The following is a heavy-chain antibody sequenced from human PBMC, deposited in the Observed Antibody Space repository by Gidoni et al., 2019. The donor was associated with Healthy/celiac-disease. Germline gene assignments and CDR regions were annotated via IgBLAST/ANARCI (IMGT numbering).Heavy chain of an antibody. Sequence: ELQLVESGGVSVRPGDSLRLSCAASGFRFTTYTMNWVRQAPGRGPVWLSHIIATGNTVADADSVKGRFTISRDNDKNSVFLQMTNLRDEDSAVYFCTRGPVTRIPRFDFWGQGTLATVSS. CDR2: IIATGNTV. V-gene: IGHV3-48*02. D-gene: IGHD4-17*01. J-gene: IGHJ4*02. CDR3: TRGPVTRIPRFDF. CDR1: GFRFTTYT.